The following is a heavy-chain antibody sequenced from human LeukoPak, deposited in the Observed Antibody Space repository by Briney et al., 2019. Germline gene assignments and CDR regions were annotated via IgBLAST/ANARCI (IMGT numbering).Heavy chain of an antibody. CDR3: ASGDCSGGGCYVPWEARKRWAFNAFGI. J-gene: IGHJ3*02. CDR1: GGTFSSYA. D-gene: IGHD2-15*01. V-gene: IGHV1-69*05. CDR2: IIPIFGTA. Sequence: SVKVSCKASGGTFSSYAISWVRQAPGQGLEWMGGIIPIFGTANYAQKFQGRVTITTDESTSTAYMELSSLRSEDTAVYYCASGDCSGGGCYVPWEARKRWAFNAFGIWGQGTMVTVSS.